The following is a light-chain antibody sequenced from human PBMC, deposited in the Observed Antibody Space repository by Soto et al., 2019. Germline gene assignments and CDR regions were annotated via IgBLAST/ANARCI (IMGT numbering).Light chain of an antibody. CDR2: YDS. J-gene: IGLJ2*01. CDR3: QVWDSSSDHVV. Sequence: SSELTQPPSVSVAPGKTARITCGGNKIGSKSVHWYQQKPRQAPVLVIYYDSDRPSGIPERFSGSNSGNTATLTISRVEAGDEADYYCQVWDSSSDHVVFGGGTKLTVL. CDR1: KIGSKS. V-gene: IGLV3-21*04.